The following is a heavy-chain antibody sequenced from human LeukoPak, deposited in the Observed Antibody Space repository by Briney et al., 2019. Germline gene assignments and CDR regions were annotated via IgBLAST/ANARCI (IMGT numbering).Heavy chain of an antibody. D-gene: IGHD6-13*01. V-gene: IGHV3-23*01. CDR2: ISGSGEIT. CDR1: GFSFSSYA. Sequence: GGSLRLSCAGSGFSFSSYAMSWVRQAPGKGLDWVSIISGSGEITYYADSVKGRFTISIDNSKNTLYLQMNSLRAEDTAVYYCAKRLSSWFFDYWGQGTLVTVSS. CDR3: AKRLSSWFFDY. J-gene: IGHJ4*02.